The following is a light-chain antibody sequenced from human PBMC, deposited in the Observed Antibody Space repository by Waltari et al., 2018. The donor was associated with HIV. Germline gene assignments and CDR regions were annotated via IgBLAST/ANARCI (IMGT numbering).Light chain of an antibody. CDR1: SSNIVSNH. CDR3: AAWDDSLRGPV. Sequence: QSVLTQPPSASGTPGQRVTISCSGSSSNIVSNHVYWYQHLPGPAPKLLIYVNSQRPSGVPDRFSGSKSGTSASLAISGLRSEDEGDYYCAAWDDSLRGPVFGGGSRLTVL. V-gene: IGLV1-47*01. CDR2: VNS. J-gene: IGLJ2*01.